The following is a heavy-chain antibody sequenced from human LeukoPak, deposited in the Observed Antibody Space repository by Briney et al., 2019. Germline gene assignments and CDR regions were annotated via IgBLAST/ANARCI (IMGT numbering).Heavy chain of an antibody. CDR2: IYHSGIT. D-gene: IGHD6-19*01. Sequence: PSETLSLTCTVSGGSISTYCWSWIRQPPGKGLEWIGFIYHSGITNYNPSLKSRVTISVDTSKNQFSLNLSSVTAADTAVYYCAGDERSDTSGWHLGYWGQGTLVTVSS. V-gene: IGHV4-59*01. J-gene: IGHJ4*02. CDR1: GGSISTYC. CDR3: AGDERSDTSGWHLGY.